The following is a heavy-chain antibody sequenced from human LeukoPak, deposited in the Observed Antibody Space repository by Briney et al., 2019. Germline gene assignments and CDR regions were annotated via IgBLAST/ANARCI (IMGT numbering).Heavy chain of an antibody. D-gene: IGHD3-10*01. CDR2: IRYDGSNK. CDR1: GFTFSSYG. V-gene: IGHV3-30*02. J-gene: IGHJ4*02. Sequence: GGSLRLSCAASGFTFSSYGMHWVRQAPGKGLEWVAFIRYDGSNKYYADSVKGRFTISRDNSKNTLYLQMNSLRAEDTAVYYCAKQPFFGELYYFDYWGQGTLVTASS. CDR3: AKQPFFGELYYFDY.